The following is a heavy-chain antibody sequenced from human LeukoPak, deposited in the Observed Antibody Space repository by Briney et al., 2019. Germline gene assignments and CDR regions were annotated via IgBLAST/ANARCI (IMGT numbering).Heavy chain of an antibody. CDR1: GYTFTGYY. V-gene: IGHV1-2*06. D-gene: IGHD3-22*01. CDR2: INPNSGGT. Sequence: GASVKVSCKASGYTFTGYYMRWVRQAPGQGLEWMGRINPNSGGTNYAQKFQGRVTMTRDTSISTAYMELSRLRSDDTAVYYCASSGYYYDSSGGYYFDYWGQGTLVTVSS. J-gene: IGHJ4*02. CDR3: ASSGYYYDSSGGYYFDY.